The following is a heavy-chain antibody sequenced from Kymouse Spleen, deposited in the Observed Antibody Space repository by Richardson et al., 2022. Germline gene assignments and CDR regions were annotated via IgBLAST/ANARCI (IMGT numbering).Heavy chain of an antibody. J-gene: IGHJ4*02. D-gene: IGHD3-3*01. V-gene: IGHV1-18*01. CDR2: ISAYNGNT. Sequence: QVQLVQSGAEVKKPGASVKVSCKASGYTFTSYGISWVRQAPGQGLEWMGWISAYNGNTNYAQKLQGRVTMTTDTSTSTAYMELRSLRSDDTAVYYCARDRSRITIFGVVIIFDYWGQGTLVTVSS. CDR1: GYTFTSYG. CDR3: ARDRSRITIFGVVIIFDY.